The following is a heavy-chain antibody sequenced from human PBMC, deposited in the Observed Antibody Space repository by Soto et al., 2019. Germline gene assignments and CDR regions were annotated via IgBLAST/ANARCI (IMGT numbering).Heavy chain of an antibody. CDR3: ARGLVEWPYGMAV. Sequence: HCVIKATGTGLERVSAIGTAGDPYYPGSVKGRFTISRENAKNSLYLRMNSLRDGDTAVYYCARGLVEWPYGMAVLGHGTTVLVS. V-gene: IGHV3-13*05. D-gene: IGHD3-3*01. J-gene: IGHJ6*02. CDR2: IGTAGDP.